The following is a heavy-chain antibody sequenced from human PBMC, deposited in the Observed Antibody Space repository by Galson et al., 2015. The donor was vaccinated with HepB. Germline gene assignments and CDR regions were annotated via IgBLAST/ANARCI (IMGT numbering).Heavy chain of an antibody. Sequence: QSGAEVKKPGESLRTSCKASGGTFSSYAISWVRQAPGQGLEWMGGIIPILGIANYAQKFQGRVTITADKSTSTAYMELSSLRSEDTAVYYCARGGVSVIEAYMDVWGKGTTVTVSS. J-gene: IGHJ6*03. CDR1: GGTFSSYA. CDR2: IIPILGIA. CDR3: ARGGVSVIEAYMDV. V-gene: IGHV1-69*10.